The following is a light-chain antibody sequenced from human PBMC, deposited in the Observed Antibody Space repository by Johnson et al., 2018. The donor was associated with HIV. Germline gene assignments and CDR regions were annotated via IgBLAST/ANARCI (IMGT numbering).Light chain of an antibody. Sequence: HSVLTQPPSVSAAPGQKVTISCSGSSSNIGNNYVSWYQQLPGTAPKLLIYDNNNRPSGIPDRFSGSKSGTSATLGITGLQTGDEADYYCGTWDISLSAKVFGTGTKVPV. V-gene: IGLV1-51*01. CDR2: DNN. J-gene: IGLJ1*01. CDR3: GTWDISLSAKV. CDR1: SSNIGNNY.